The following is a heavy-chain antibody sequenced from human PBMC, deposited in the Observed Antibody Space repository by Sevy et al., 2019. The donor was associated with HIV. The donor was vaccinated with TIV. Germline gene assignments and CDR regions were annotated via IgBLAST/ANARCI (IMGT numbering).Heavy chain of an antibody. CDR1: GFTFSDYY. D-gene: IGHD6-13*01. CDR2: ISSSGSTI. V-gene: IGHV3-11*01. Sequence: GGSLRLSCAASGFTFSDYYMSCIRQAPGKGLEWVSYISSSGSTIYYADSVKGRFTISRDNAKNSLYLQMNSLRAEDTAVYYCARGGIAAADPTYYYYYGMDVWGQGTTVTVSS. CDR3: ARGGIAAADPTYYYYYGMDV. J-gene: IGHJ6*02.